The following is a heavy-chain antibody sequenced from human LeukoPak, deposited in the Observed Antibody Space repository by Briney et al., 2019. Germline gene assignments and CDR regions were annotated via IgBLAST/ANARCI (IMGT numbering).Heavy chain of an antibody. Sequence: GGSLRLSCVASGFTFSGYDIHWVRQAPGKGLEWVTLISYDGSNKYYADSVKGRFTISGDNPKNTLYLQMNSLRGEDTAVYYCAKGGPGDGNWFDLWGQGTLVTVSS. J-gene: IGHJ5*02. CDR3: AKGGPGDGNWFDL. D-gene: IGHD2-21*02. CDR2: ISYDGSNK. CDR1: GFTFSGYD. V-gene: IGHV3-30*18.